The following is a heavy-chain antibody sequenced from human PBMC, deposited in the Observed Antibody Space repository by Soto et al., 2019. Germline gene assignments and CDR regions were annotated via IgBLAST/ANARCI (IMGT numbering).Heavy chain of an antibody. D-gene: IGHD4-17*01. Sequence: QVQLQESGPGLVKPSQTLSLTCTVSGGSISSGGYYWSWIRQHPGKGLEWIGYIYYSGSTYYNPSLKGRVTISVARSKNQFSLKLSSVTAADTAVYYCARGGDYGDYIRGDYYWYFDLWGRGTLVTVSS. CDR2: IYYSGST. CDR3: ARGGDYGDYIRGDYYWYFDL. V-gene: IGHV4-31*03. J-gene: IGHJ2*01. CDR1: GGSISSGGYY.